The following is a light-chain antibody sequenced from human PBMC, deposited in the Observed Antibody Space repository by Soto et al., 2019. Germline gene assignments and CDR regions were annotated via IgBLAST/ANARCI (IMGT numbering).Light chain of an antibody. V-gene: IGKV2-28*01. CDR1: QSLLHSNGNDF. J-gene: IGKJ3*01. CDR2: LGS. CDR3: WQALQTPFT. Sequence: EIVMTQSPLSLPATPGEPASISCRSSQSLLHSNGNDFLEWYLQKPGQSPQLLICLGSNRASGVPDRFSGSGTGTDVTLKISRVEAEDVGVYYCWQALQTPFTFGLGTKVDIK.